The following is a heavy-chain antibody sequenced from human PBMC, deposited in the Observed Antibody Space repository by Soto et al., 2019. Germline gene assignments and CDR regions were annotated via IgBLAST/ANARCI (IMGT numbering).Heavy chain of an antibody. CDR1: GYTFTSYG. J-gene: IGHJ4*02. CDR3: ARDSPYYYDSSGYPFDY. CDR2: ISAYNGNT. V-gene: IGHV1-18*01. Sequence: ASVKVSCKASGYTFTSYGISWVRQAPGQGLEWMGWISAYNGNTNYAQKLQGRVTMTTDTSTSTAYMELRSLRSDDTAVYYCARDSPYYYDSSGYPFDYWGQGTLVTVSS. D-gene: IGHD3-22*01.